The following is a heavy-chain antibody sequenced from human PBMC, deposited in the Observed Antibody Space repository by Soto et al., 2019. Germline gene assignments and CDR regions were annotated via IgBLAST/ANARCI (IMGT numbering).Heavy chain of an antibody. J-gene: IGHJ6*02. CDR1: GFTLSSYE. D-gene: IGHD3-22*01. V-gene: IGHV3-48*03. CDR3: ARDRNVAGRIVASDGMDV. CDR2: IRIYGNTV. Sequence: PGGSLRLSCAASGFTLSSYEMNWVRKAPGKGLEWVSHIRIYGNTVYYPDSLKGRFTISRDNAKNALYLQMNSLRAEDTAVYYCARDRNVAGRIVASDGMDVWGQGTTVTVSS.